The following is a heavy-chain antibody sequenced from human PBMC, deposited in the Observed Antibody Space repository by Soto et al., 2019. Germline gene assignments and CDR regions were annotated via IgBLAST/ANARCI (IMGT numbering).Heavy chain of an antibody. Sequence: AASGESLKISVIAVVRQAPGKGLEWISYISTTSSSIYYADSVKGRFTISRDNAKNSLFLQMNSLRDEDTAVYHYARKAAAFDYWGQGALVTVYS. D-gene: IGHD6-13*01. J-gene: IGHJ4*02. V-gene: IGHV3-48*02. CDR3: ARKAAAFDY. CDR2: ISTTSSSI. CDR1: GESLKISV.